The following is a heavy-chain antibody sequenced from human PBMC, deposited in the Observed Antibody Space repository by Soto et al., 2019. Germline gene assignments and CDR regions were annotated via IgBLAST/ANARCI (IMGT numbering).Heavy chain of an antibody. V-gene: IGHV3-73*01. J-gene: IGHJ3*02. CDR1: GFTFSSYG. Sequence: GGSLRLSCAASGFTFSSYGMHWVRQASGKGLEWVGRIRSKANSDAIAYAASVKGRFTISRDDSKNTAYLQMNSLKTEDTAVYYCVRYCSGGSCPDAFDIWGQGTMVTV. D-gene: IGHD2-15*01. CDR3: VRYCSGGSCPDAFDI. CDR2: IRSKANSDAI.